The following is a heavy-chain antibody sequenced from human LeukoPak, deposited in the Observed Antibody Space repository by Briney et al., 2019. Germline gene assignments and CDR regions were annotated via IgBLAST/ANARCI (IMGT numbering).Heavy chain of an antibody. CDR1: GFTFSSYG. D-gene: IGHD3-9*01. Sequence: GGSLRLSCAASGFTFSSYGMSWVRHAPGKGLEWVSAISGSGGSTYYADSVKGRFTISRDNSKNTLYLQMNSLRAEDTAVYYCAKEYYDILTGETNSVSSVDYWGQGTLVTVSS. J-gene: IGHJ4*02. CDR3: AKEYYDILTGETNSVSSVDY. CDR2: ISGSGGST. V-gene: IGHV3-23*01.